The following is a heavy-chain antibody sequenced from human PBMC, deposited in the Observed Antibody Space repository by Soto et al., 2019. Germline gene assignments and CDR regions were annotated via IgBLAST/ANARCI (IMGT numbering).Heavy chain of an antibody. CDR2: ISASGVST. D-gene: IGHD6-19*01. V-gene: IGHV3-23*01. CDR1: GFTFSSYA. J-gene: IGHJ4*02. Sequence: PGGSLRLSCAASGFTFSSYAMSWVRQAPGKGLEWVSGISASGVSTYYADSVKGRLTISRDNSENTLYLQMNSLRAEDTALYYCAKDRKTGSGWYWDYWGQGTLVTVSS. CDR3: AKDRKTGSGWYWDY.